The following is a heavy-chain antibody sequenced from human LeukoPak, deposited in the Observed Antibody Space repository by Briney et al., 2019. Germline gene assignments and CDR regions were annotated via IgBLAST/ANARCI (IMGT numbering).Heavy chain of an antibody. Sequence: GASVKVSCKVSGYTLTELSMHWVRQAPGKGLEWMGGFDPEDGETIYAQKFQGRVTMTEDTSTDTAYMELSSLRSEDTAVYYCATSESYESIFDYWGQGTLVTVSS. D-gene: IGHD1-26*01. CDR3: ATSESYESIFDY. J-gene: IGHJ4*02. CDR2: FDPEDGET. V-gene: IGHV1-24*01. CDR1: GYTLTELS.